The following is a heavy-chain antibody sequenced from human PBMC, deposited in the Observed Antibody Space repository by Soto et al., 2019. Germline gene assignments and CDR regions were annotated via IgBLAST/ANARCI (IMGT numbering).Heavy chain of an antibody. CDR2: INPNSGGT. J-gene: IGHJ3*02. D-gene: IGHD4-17*01. Sequence: ASVKVSCKASGYTFTGYYMHWVRQAPGQGLEWMGWINPNSGGTNYAQKFQGWVTMTRDTSISTAYMELSRLRSDDTAVYYCARPDSDYGVPLDGYAFDIWGQGTMVTVSS. CDR1: GYTFTGYY. V-gene: IGHV1-2*04. CDR3: ARPDSDYGVPLDGYAFDI.